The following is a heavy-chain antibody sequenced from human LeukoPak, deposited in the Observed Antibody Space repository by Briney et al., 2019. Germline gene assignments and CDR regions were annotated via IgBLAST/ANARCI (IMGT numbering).Heavy chain of an antibody. CDR1: GYTFTSYG. Sequence: ASVKVSCKASGYTFTSYGISWVRQAPGQGLEWMGWISAYNGNTNYAQKLQGRATMTTDTSTSTAYMELRSLRSDDTAVYYCARDARVAARLKADYWGQGTLVTVSS. CDR3: ARDARVAARLKADY. J-gene: IGHJ4*02. D-gene: IGHD6-6*01. V-gene: IGHV1-18*01. CDR2: ISAYNGNT.